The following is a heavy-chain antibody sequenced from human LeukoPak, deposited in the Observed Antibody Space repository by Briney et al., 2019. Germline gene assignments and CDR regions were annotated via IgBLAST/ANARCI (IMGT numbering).Heavy chain of an antibody. V-gene: IGHV3-74*01. J-gene: IGHJ3*02. CDR2: INSDWSST. CDR3: ARGLTIFGVVNDAFDI. Sequence: GGSLRLSCAASGFTFSSYWMHWVRQAPGKGLVWVSLINSDWSSTIYADSVKGRFTISRDNVKNTLYLQMNSLRAEDTAVYYCARGLTIFGVVNDAFDIWGQGTMVTVSS. CDR1: GFTFSSYW. D-gene: IGHD3-3*01.